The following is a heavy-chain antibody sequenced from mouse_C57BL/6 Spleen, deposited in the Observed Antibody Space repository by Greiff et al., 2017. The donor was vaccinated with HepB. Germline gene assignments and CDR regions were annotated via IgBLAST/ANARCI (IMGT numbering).Heavy chain of an antibody. CDR1: GYTFTSYW. V-gene: IGHV1-64*01. CDR3: ARCPVITTVVADY. Sequence: QVQLKQSGAELVKPGASVKLSCKASGYTFTSYWMHWVKQRPGQGLEWIGMIHPNSGSTNYNEKFKSKATLTVDKSSSTAYMQLSSLTSEDSAVYYCARCPVITTVVADYWGQGTTLTVSS. D-gene: IGHD1-1*01. J-gene: IGHJ2*01. CDR2: IHPNSGST.